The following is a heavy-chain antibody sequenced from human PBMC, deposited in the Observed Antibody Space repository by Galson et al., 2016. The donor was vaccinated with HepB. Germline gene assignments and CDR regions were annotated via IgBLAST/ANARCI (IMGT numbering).Heavy chain of an antibody. J-gene: IGHJ4*02. CDR2: ISWSSSDT. Sequence: SLRLSCAASGFTFTDYYMSWIRQAPGKGLEWVSYISWSSSDTNYADSVKGRFTMSRDNAKNSLYLEMSSLRVGDTAVYYCARVSYTSGPVNHYFDYWGQGTLVTVSS. V-gene: IGHV3-11*06. D-gene: IGHD5-18*01. CDR1: GFTFTDYY. CDR3: ARVSYTSGPVNHYFDY.